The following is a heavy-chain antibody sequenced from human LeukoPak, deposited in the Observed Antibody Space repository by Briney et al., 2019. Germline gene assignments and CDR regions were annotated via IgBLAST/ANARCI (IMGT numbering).Heavy chain of an antibody. CDR3: ARVEGYDYVWGSYRAPPYYFDY. D-gene: IGHD3-16*02. CDR1: GGSFSGYY. V-gene: IGHV4-34*01. J-gene: IGHJ4*02. CDR2: INHSGST. Sequence: PSETLSLTCAVYGGSFSGYYWSWIRQPPGKGLEWNGEINHSGSTNYNPSLKSRVNISVDTSKNEFSLKLSSVTAADTAVYYCARVEGYDYVWGSYRAPPYYFDYWGQGTLVTVSS.